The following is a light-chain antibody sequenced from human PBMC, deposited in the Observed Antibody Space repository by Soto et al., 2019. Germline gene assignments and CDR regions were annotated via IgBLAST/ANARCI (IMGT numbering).Light chain of an antibody. V-gene: IGKV3-15*01. Sequence: ETVMTQSPATLSVSPGERATLSCRASQSVRNNLAWYKQKSGRAPRLLIYGASIRATGIAARFIGGGSGTEFTLTITYLQSEDTAVYYCQQYHKWPPVTFGQGTRLEIK. CDR1: QSVRNN. CDR2: GAS. CDR3: QQYHKWPPVT. J-gene: IGKJ5*01.